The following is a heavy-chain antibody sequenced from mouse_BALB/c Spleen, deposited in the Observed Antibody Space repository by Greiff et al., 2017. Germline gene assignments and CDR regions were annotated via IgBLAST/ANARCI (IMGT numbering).Heavy chain of an antibody. D-gene: IGHD2-12*01. CDR3: ARYNYDGIAY. CDR2: IDPSDSYT. J-gene: IGHJ3*01. V-gene: IGHV1-69*02. Sequence: VKLQQPGAELVKPGASVKLSCKASGYTFTSYWMHWVKQRPGQGLEWIGEIDPSDSYTNYNQKFKGKATLTVDKSSSTAYMQLSSLTSEDSAVYYCARYNYDGIAYWGQGTLVTVSA. CDR1: GYTFTSYW.